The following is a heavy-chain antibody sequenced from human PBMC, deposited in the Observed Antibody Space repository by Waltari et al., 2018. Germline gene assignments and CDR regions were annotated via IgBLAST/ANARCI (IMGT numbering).Heavy chain of an antibody. Sequence: QVQLVQSGAEVKKPGSSVKVSCKASGGTFSSYAISWVRQAPGQGLEWMGGIIPNFGTSNYAQKFQGRVTITADESTSTAYMELSSLRSEDTAVYYCAREAYYYDSSGYDDAFDIWGQGTMVTVSS. CDR1: GGTFSSYA. V-gene: IGHV1-69*01. D-gene: IGHD3-22*01. CDR2: IIPNFGTS. CDR3: AREAYYYDSSGYDDAFDI. J-gene: IGHJ3*02.